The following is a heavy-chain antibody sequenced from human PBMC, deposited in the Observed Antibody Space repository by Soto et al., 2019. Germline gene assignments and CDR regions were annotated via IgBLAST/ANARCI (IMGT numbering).Heavy chain of an antibody. CDR1: GYSFTSYW. V-gene: IGHV5-51*01. CDR2: IYPGDSDT. J-gene: IGHJ6*02. CDR3: ADPMIVVVILFFYYYYGMDV. D-gene: IGHD3-22*01. Sequence: PGESLTLSCKGSGYSFTSYWIGWVRQMPGKGLEWMGIIYPGDSDTRYSPSFQGQVTISADKSISTAYLQWSSLKASDTAMYYCADPMIVVVILFFYYYYGMDVWGQGTTVTVSS.